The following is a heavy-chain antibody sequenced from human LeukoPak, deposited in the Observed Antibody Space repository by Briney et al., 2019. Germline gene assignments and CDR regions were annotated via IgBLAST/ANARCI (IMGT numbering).Heavy chain of an antibody. CDR2: INSDGSST. V-gene: IGHV3-74*01. D-gene: IGHD3-22*01. J-gene: IGHJ4*02. Sequence: GGSLRLSCAASGFTFSSYWMHWVRQAPGKGLVRVSRINSDGSSTSYADSVKGRFTISRDNAKNTLYLQMKSLRAEDTAVYYCARTGLDSSTYYRTFDYWGQGTLVTVSS. CDR1: GFTFSSYW. CDR3: ARTGLDSSTYYRTFDY.